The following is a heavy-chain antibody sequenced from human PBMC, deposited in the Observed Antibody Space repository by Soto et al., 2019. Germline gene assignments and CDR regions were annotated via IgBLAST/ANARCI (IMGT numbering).Heavy chain of an antibody. Sequence: EVQLVESGGGLVQPGGSLRLSCAASGFTFSSYDMHWVRQATGKGLEWVSAIGTAGDTYYPGSVKCRFTISRENAKNSLYLQMNSLRAGDTAVSYCARAFHYGSWSFWAFDYWGQGTLVTVSS. D-gene: IGHD3-10*01. CDR3: ARAFHYGSWSFWAFDY. J-gene: IGHJ4*02. CDR1: GFTFSSYD. CDR2: IGTAGDT. V-gene: IGHV3-13*01.